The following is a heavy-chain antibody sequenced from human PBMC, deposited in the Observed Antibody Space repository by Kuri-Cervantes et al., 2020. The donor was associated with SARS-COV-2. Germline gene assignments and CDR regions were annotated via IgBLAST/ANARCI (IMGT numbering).Heavy chain of an antibody. J-gene: IGHJ4*02. CDR2: ISSSTTTK. D-gene: IGHD3-22*01. CDR1: AFTFSICN. V-gene: IGHV3-48*01. Sequence: GGSLRPPCAGSAFTFSICNMFWVRQAPGKGLEWVSHISSSTTTKSYADSVKGRFTICTDNPRNSLYLHMNSLRAEDTAVYYCARGKAEIAMIVVVITSGSYYFDYWGQGTLVTVSS. CDR3: ARGKAEIAMIVVVITSGSYYFDY.